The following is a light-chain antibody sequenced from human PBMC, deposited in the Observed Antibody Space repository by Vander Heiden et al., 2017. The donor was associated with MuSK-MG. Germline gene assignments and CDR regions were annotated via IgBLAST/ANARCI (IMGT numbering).Light chain of an antibody. Sequence: QSVLTQPPSVSEAPRQRVTISCSGSSSNIGNNAVNWYQQRPGKAPKLLIEYDALRPSGVSDRFSGYKAGTSASRAISGLQSEDEADDYWGAWDDSLNGGVFGGGTKLTVL. CDR1: SSNIGNNA. CDR3: GAWDDSLNGGV. J-gene: IGLJ2*01. CDR2: YDA. V-gene: IGLV1-36*01.